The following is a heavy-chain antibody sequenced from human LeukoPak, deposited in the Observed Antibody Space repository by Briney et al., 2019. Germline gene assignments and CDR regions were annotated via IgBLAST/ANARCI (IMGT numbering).Heavy chain of an antibody. Sequence: SVKVSCKASGGTFSSYAISWVRQAPGQGLEWMGGIIPIFGTANYAQKFQGRVTITTDESTSTAYMELSSLRSEDTAVYYCATREQLANGSYHYYYYYMDVWGKGTTVTVSS. V-gene: IGHV1-69*05. CDR2: IIPIFGTA. CDR1: GGTFSSYA. D-gene: IGHD6-13*01. J-gene: IGHJ6*03. CDR3: ATREQLANGSYHYYYYYMDV.